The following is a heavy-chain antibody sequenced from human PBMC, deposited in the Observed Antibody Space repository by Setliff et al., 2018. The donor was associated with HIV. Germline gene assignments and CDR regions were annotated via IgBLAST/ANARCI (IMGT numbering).Heavy chain of an antibody. CDR3: ARDPSSGIYYDSSGQYFQN. J-gene: IGHJ1*01. Sequence: ASVKVSCKGSGGTFSSYAISWVRQAPGQGLEWMGGIIPIFGNTNYAQKFQGRVSMTIDTSTSTAYMGLRSLRPDDTAVYFCARDPSSGIYYDSSGQYFQNWGQGTLVTVSS. CDR1: GGTFSSYA. CDR2: IIPIFGNT. V-gene: IGHV1-69*05. D-gene: IGHD3-22*01.